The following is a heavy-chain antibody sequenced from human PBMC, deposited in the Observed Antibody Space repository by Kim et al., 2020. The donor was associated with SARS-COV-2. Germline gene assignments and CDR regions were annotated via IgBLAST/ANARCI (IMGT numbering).Heavy chain of an antibody. CDR2: ISSSGSTI. CDR3: ARGGSSVAYCGGDCQNWFDP. J-gene: IGHJ5*02. CDR1: GFTFSSYE. V-gene: IGHV3-48*03. Sequence: GGSLRLSCAASGFTFSSYEMNWVRQAPGKGLEWVSYISSSGSTIYYADSVKGRFTISRDNAKNSLYLQMNSLRAEDTAVYYCARGGSSVAYCGGDCQNWFDPWGQGTLVTVSS. D-gene: IGHD2-21*02.